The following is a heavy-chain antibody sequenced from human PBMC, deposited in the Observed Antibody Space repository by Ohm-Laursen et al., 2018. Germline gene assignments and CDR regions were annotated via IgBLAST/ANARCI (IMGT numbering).Heavy chain of an antibody. D-gene: IGHD5-24*01. CDR2: INSDGSST. J-gene: IGHJ4*02. CDR3: VRDLSIDGYTFDH. Sequence: SLRLSCAASGFTFSTYWMHWVRQVPGKGLVWVSRINSDGSSTTYADSVKGRFTISRDNAKNTLYLHMNSLRAEDTAVYYCVRDLSIDGYTFDHWGQGTLVTVSS. V-gene: IGHV3-74*03. CDR1: GFTFSTYW.